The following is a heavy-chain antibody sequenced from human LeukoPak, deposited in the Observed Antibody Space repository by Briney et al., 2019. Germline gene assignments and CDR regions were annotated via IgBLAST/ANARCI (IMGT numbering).Heavy chain of an antibody. CDR2: INHSGST. V-gene: IGHV4-34*01. J-gene: IGHJ4*02. D-gene: IGHD2/OR15-2a*01. CDR3: ARVPRTTSIDY. CDR1: GGSFSGYY. Sequence: SETLSLTCAVYGGSFSGYYWSWIRQPPGKGLEWIGEINHSGSTNYNPSLKSRVTISVDTSKNQFPLKLSSVTAADTAVYYCARVPRTTSIDYWGQGTLVTVSS.